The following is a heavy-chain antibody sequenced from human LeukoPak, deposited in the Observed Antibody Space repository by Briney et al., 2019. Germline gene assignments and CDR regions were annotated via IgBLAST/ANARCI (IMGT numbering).Heavy chain of an antibody. V-gene: IGHV3-30*04. Sequence: PGGSLRLSCAASEFTFSSYAMHWVRQAPGKGLEWVEVISYDGSNKYYADSVKGRFTISRDNSKNTLYLQMNSLRAEDTAVYYCAREGRTVSSSSSDYWGQGTLVTVSS. CDR2: ISYDGSNK. CDR3: AREGRTVSSSSSDY. J-gene: IGHJ4*02. D-gene: IGHD6-13*01. CDR1: EFTFSSYA.